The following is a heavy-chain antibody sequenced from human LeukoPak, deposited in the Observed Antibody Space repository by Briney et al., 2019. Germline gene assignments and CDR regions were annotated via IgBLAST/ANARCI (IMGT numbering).Heavy chain of an antibody. D-gene: IGHD6-13*01. J-gene: IGHJ4*02. V-gene: IGHV4-39*07. CDR3: ARLKVKQQLVRSTKKYYFDY. CDR2: INHSGST. CDR1: GGSISSSSYS. Sequence: SETLSLTCTVSGGSISSSSYSWGWIRQPPGKGLEWIGEINHSGSTNYNPSLKSRVTISVDTSKNQFSLKLSSVTAADTAVYYCARLKVKQQLVRSTKKYYFDYWGQGTLVTVSS.